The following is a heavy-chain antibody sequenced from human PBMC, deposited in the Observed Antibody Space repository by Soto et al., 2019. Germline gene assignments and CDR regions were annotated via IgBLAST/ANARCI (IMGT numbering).Heavy chain of an antibody. V-gene: IGHV4-59*08. D-gene: IGHD3-10*01. CDR2: IYYSGST. CDR3: ARHRSGSSWFDP. Sequence: PSETPSLTCTVSGGSISSYYWSWIRQPPGKGLEWIGYIYYSGSTNYNPSLKSRVIMSVDTSNNQFSLRLSSVTAADTALYYCARHRSGSSWFDPWGQGILVTVSS. J-gene: IGHJ5*02. CDR1: GGSISSYY.